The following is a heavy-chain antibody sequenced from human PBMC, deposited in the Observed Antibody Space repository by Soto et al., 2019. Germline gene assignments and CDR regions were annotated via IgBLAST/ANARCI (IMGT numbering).Heavy chain of an antibody. Sequence: GGSLRLSCAASGFTFSSYGMHWVRQAPGKGLEWVAVIWYDGSNKYYADSVKGRFTIPRDNSKNTLYLQMNILRAEDTAVYYCARDYYYGSGSYYRWFDPWGQGTLVTVSS. CDR2: IWYDGSNK. V-gene: IGHV3-33*01. CDR1: GFTFSSYG. CDR3: ARDYYYGSGSYYRWFDP. J-gene: IGHJ5*02. D-gene: IGHD3-10*01.